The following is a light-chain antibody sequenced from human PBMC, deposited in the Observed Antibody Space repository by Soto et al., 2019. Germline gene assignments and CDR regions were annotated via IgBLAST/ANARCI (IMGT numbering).Light chain of an antibody. CDR3: MQALQTPRT. CDR2: LGS. V-gene: IGKV2-28*01. J-gene: IGKJ2*01. CDR1: QSLLHSNGYNY. Sequence: DIVMTQSPLSLPVTPGEPASISCRSSQSLLHSNGYNYLDWYLQKPGQSPQLLIYLGSNRASGVPDRFSGSGSGTDFTLNISRVEAEDVGVYYFMQALQTPRTFGQGTKLEIK.